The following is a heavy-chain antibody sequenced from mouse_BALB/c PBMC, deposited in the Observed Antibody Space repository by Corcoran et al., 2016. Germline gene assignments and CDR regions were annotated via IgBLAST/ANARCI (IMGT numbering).Heavy chain of an antibody. Sequence: EVQLQQSGPELVKPGASEKIFCKASGYSFAGYYMHRVTQSHVKSLEWVGRINPYNGATSYNQNFKDKASLTVDKSSSTAYMEFHSLTSEDSAVYCCARDVDYWGQGTTLTVSS. J-gene: IGHJ2*01. CDR3: ARDVDY. CDR1: GYSFAGYY. V-gene: IGHV1-26*01. CDR2: INPYNGAT.